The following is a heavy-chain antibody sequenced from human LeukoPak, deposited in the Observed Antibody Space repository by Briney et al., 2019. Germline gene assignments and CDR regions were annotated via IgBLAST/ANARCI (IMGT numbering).Heavy chain of an antibody. CDR1: GFTFDDYG. D-gene: IGHD1-1*01. CDR2: LNWNGAST. J-gene: IGHJ4*02. Sequence: GGSLRLSCAASGFTFDDYGLSWVRQVPGKGLEWVSGLNWNGASTGYADSVKGRFTISRDNAKNSLYLQMNSLRAEDTAVYYCARALNLLDPVTLDYWGQGTLVTVSS. V-gene: IGHV3-20*04. CDR3: ARALNLLDPVTLDY.